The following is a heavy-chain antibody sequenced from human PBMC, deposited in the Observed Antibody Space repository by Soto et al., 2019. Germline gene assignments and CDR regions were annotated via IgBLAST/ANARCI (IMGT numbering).Heavy chain of an antibody. CDR3: AKDKDCSSTSFYTGMYNSYYYYSRYV. V-gene: IGHV3-43D*04. D-gene: IGHD2-2*02. CDR2: ISWDGGST. J-gene: IGHJ6*02. Sequence: HPGRTLRLSCAAYGFTFDDYAMHWVRQAPGKGLEWVSLISWDGGSTYYADSVKGRFTISRDNSKNSLYLQMNSLRAEDTALYYCAKDKDCSSTSFYTGMYNSYYYYSRYVWRQGNMVTVPS. CDR1: GFTFDDYA.